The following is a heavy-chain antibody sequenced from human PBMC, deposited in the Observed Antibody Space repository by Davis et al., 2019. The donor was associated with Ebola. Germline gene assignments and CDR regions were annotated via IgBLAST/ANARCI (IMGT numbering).Heavy chain of an antibody. CDR3: ARDKGYYYDTSGYLD. V-gene: IGHV1-69*04. Sequence: SVKVSCKAPGYSLTNYAIHWVRQAPGQRLEWMGRIIPLLGKQNYAQRFQGRVTITADTSTSAAYMELSSLRSEDTAVYYCARDKGYYYDTSGYLDWGQGTLVTVSS. J-gene: IGHJ4*02. CDR2: IIPLLGKQ. D-gene: IGHD3-22*01. CDR1: GYSLTNYA.